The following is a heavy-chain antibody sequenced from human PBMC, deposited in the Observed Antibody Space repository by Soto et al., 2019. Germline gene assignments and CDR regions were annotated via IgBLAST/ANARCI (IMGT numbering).Heavy chain of an antibody. V-gene: IGHV3-74*03. D-gene: IGHD6-13*01. CDR1: GFTFSNYW. CDR3: ARGGLQHALDV. CDR2: VNNDGTDT. Sequence: EVQLVESGGGLVQPGGSLRLSCAASGFTFSNYWMYWVRQAPGKGLVWVSRVNNDGTDTTHADSVKGRFTISRDNAENTLYLQMNSLRVEDTAVYYCARGGLQHALDVWGQGSTVTVSS. J-gene: IGHJ6*02.